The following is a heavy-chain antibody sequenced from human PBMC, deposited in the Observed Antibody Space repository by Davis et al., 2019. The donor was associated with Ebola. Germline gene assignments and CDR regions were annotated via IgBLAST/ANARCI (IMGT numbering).Heavy chain of an antibody. D-gene: IGHD3-3*01. CDR1: GYTFTSYD. J-gene: IGHJ4*02. CDR3: ARDHYYDYYFDY. V-gene: IGHV1-8*01. Sequence: ASVKVSCKASGYTFTSYDINWVRQATGQGLEWMGWMNPNSGNTGYAQKFQGRVTMTRNTSISTAYMELSSLRSEDTAVYYCARDHYYDYYFDYWGQGTLVTVSS. CDR2: MNPNSGNT.